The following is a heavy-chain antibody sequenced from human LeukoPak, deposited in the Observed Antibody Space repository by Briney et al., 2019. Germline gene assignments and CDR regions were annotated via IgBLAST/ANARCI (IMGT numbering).Heavy chain of an antibody. CDR2: ISYDGSNK. CDR3: ARGTPSSSGLVYYGMGG. CDR1: GFTFSNAW. Sequence: GGSLRLSCAASGFTFSNAWMSWVRQAPGKGLEWVAVISYDGSNKYYADSVKGRFTISRDNSKNTLYLQMNSLRAEDTAVYYCARGTPSSSGLVYYGMGGWGQGTTVTVSS. J-gene: IGHJ6*02. V-gene: IGHV3-30-3*01. D-gene: IGHD6-19*01.